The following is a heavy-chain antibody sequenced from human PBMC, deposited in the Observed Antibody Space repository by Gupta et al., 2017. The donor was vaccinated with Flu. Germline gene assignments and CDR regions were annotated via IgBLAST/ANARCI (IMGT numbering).Heavy chain of an antibody. CDR2: IYTSGST. V-gene: IGHV4-4*07. J-gene: IGHJ6*02. CDR1: GGSISSYY. CDR3: ARDPLRLSVLVVPAAIEDYYYGMDV. Sequence: QVQLQESGPGLVKPSETLSLTCTVSGGSISSYYWSWIRQPAGKGLEWIGRIYTSGSTNYNPSLKSRVTMSVDTSKNQFSLKLSSVTAADTAVYYCARDPLRLSVLVVPAAIEDYYYGMDVWGQGTTVTVSS. D-gene: IGHD2-2*02.